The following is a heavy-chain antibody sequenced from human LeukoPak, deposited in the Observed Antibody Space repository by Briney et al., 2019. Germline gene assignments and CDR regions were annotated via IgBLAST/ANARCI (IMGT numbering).Heavy chain of an antibody. CDR1: GYTFTNYY. Sequence: GASVKVSCKTSGYTFTNYYIHWVRQAPGQGLEWMGWISAYNGNTNYAQKLQGRVTMTTDTSTSTAYMELRSLRSDDTAVYYCARDGKGGDFWSGYYGGYYYGMDVWGQGTTVTVSS. CDR3: ARDGKGGDFWSGYYGGYYYGMDV. CDR2: ISAYNGNT. D-gene: IGHD3-3*01. V-gene: IGHV1-18*04. J-gene: IGHJ6*02.